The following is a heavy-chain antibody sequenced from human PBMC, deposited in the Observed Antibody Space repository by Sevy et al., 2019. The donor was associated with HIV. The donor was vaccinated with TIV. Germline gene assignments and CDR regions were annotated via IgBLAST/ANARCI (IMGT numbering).Heavy chain of an antibody. CDR1: GFTFSSYS. Sequence: GGSLRLSCAASGFTFSSYSMNWVRQAPGKGLEWVSSISSSSSYKYHADSVKGRFTISRDNVKNSLNLQMNSLRVEDRVVYYCARDITLELYSSGWYGGVGYWGQGTLVTVSS. CDR2: ISSSSSYK. J-gene: IGHJ4*02. CDR3: ARDITLELYSSGWYGGVGY. D-gene: IGHD6-19*01. V-gene: IGHV3-21*01.